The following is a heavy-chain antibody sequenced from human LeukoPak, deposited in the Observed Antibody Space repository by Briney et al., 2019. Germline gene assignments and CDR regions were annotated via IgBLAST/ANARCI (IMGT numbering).Heavy chain of an antibody. Sequence: GGSLRLSCAASGFTFSSYAMSWDRQAPGKGLEWVSAISGSGGSTYYADSVKGRFTISRDNYKNTLYLQMNSLRAEDTAVYYCATLRLGELSLRPYGYWGQGTLVTVSS. CDR3: ATLRLGELSLRPYGY. CDR1: GFTFSSYA. V-gene: IGHV3-23*01. J-gene: IGHJ4*02. D-gene: IGHD3-16*02. CDR2: ISGSGGST.